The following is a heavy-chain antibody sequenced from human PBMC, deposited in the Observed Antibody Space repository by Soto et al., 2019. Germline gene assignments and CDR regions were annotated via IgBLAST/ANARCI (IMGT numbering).Heavy chain of an antibody. CDR1: GFTFIDYN. CDR2: ISGSSSYI. J-gene: IGHJ4*02. CDR3: ARDRAFSFDS. V-gene: IGHV3-21*01. Sequence: PGGSLRLSCAASGFTFIDYNMNWVRQAPGKGLEWVSSISGSSSYIYYADSKKGRFTISRDNAKNSLYLQMNSLRAEDTAVYYCARDRAFSFDSWGQGTLVTVSS. D-gene: IGHD3-10*01.